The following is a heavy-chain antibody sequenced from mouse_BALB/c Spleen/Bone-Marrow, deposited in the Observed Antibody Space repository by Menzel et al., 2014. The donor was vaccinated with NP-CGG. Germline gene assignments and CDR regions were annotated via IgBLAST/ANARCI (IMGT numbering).Heavy chain of an antibody. CDR2: IDPYYGGT. J-gene: IGHJ2*01. CDR1: GYSFTGYN. D-gene: IGHD2-12*01. CDR3: ARRGGHDGGFDY. Sequence: EVHLVESGPELEKPGASVKISCKASGYSFTGYNMNWVKQSNGKSLEWIGNIDPYYGGTSYNQKFKGKATLTVNKSSSTAYMQLKSLTSEDSAVYYCARRGGHDGGFDYWGQGTTLTVSS. V-gene: IGHV1-39*01.